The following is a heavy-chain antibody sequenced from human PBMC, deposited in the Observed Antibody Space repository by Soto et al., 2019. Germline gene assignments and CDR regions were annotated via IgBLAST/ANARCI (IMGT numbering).Heavy chain of an antibody. V-gene: IGHV5-51*01. D-gene: IGHD3-16*01. CDR3: ARHSDYILYYMDV. J-gene: IGHJ6*03. Sequence: GESLKVSCKGSGYSFTSYWIGWGRQMPGKGLEWMGIIYPGDSDTRYSPSFQGQVTISADKSISTAYLQWSSLKASDTAMYYCARHSDYILYYMDVWGKGTTVTVSS. CDR2: IYPGDSDT. CDR1: GYSFTSYW.